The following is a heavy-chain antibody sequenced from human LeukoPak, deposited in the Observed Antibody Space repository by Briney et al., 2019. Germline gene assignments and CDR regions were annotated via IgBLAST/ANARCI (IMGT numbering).Heavy chain of an antibody. D-gene: IGHD6-19*01. CDR2: INPNSGGT. Sequence: VASVKVSCKASGYTFTDYYMHWVRQAPGQGLEWMGWINPNSGGTNYAQKFQGRVTMTRDTSISTAYMELSRLRSDDTAVYYCARVPPGVAVAGTEVVYWFDPWGQGTLVTVSS. CDR3: ARVPPGVAVAGTEVVYWFDP. V-gene: IGHV1-2*02. J-gene: IGHJ5*02. CDR1: GYTFTDYY.